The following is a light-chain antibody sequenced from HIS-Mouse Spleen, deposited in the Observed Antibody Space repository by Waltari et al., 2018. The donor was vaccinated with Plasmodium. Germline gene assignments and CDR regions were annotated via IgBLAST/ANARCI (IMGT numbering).Light chain of an antibody. CDR2: GAS. CDR1: QSVSSSY. V-gene: IGKV3-20*01. J-gene: IGKJ2*01. Sequence: EIVLPQSPGTLSLSPGERASLSCRASQSVSSSYLAWYQQKPGQAPRLLIYGASSRATGIPDRFSGSGSGTDCTLTISRLEPEEFAVYYCQQYGSSPPTYTFGQGTKLEIK. CDR3: QQYGSSPPTYT.